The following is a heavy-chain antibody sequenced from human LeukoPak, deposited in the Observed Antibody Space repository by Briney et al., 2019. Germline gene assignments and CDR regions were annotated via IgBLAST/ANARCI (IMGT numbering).Heavy chain of an antibody. V-gene: IGHV3-74*01. CDR1: GFTFRSYW. CDR3: ARGGLGYSSKYLNY. Sequence: PGGSLRLFCAASGFTFRSYWMHWVRQAPGKGLVWVSRINSDGSSTSYADSVKGRFTISRDNAKNTLYLQMNSLRAEDTAVYYRARGGLGYSSKYLNYWGQATLVTVSS. D-gene: IGHD6-13*01. J-gene: IGHJ4*02. CDR2: INSDGSST.